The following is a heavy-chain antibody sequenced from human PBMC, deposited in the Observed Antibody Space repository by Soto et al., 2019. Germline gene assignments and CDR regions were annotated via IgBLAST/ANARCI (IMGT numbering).Heavy chain of an antibody. V-gene: IGHV3-23*01. Sequence: EVQLLESGGGLVQPGGSLRLSCAASGFTFSSYAMSWVRQAPGKGLEWVSAISGSGGSTYYADSVKGRFTISRDNSKNTQYPQMNSLRAEDTAVYYCAKDRRDIVLMVYALLDYWGQGTLVTVSS. CDR3: AKDRRDIVLMVYALLDY. J-gene: IGHJ4*02. CDR1: GFTFSSYA. CDR2: ISGSGGST. D-gene: IGHD2-8*01.